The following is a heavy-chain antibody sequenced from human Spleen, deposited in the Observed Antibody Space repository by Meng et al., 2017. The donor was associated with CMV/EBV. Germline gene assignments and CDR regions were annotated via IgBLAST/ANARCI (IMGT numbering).Heavy chain of an antibody. V-gene: IGHV3-21*01. CDR3: ARDFLADYYYGMDV. CDR1: GFTFGSFA. D-gene: IGHD2/OR15-2a*01. Sequence: GGSLRLSCAASGFTFGSFAMHWVRQAPGKGLEWVPTISSSSSYVEYADSVKGRFTVSRDNAQNSLYLQMNTLRDEDTAVYYCARDFLADYYYGMDVWGQGTTVTVSS. CDR2: ISSSSSYV. J-gene: IGHJ6*02.